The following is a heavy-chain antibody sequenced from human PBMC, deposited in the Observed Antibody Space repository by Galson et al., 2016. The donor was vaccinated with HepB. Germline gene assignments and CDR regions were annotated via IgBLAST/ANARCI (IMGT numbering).Heavy chain of an antibody. Sequence: SLRLSCAASGFSFNDFYMSWIRQPPGKALEWISYISHSGNTREYADSVKGRFTVSRDNNKNSVYLQLNSLRAEDTAVYYCARHSGYCSNFNCQATIDCWGQGTLVTVSS. D-gene: IGHD2-2*01. V-gene: IGHV3-11*04. CDR3: ARHSGYCSNFNCQATIDC. CDR1: GFSFNDFY. J-gene: IGHJ4*02. CDR2: ISHSGNTR.